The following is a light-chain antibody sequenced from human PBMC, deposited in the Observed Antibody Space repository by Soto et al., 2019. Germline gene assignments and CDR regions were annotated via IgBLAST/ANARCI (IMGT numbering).Light chain of an antibody. CDR2: AAS. Sequence: EIQMTQSPSSLSVSVGDRVTITCRASQSISSYLNWYQHRPGKAPRLLIYAASSFQSGVPSRFSGSESGTDFTLTISSLQPEDFATYYCQQSYNGPITFGQGTRLEIK. V-gene: IGKV1-39*01. CDR1: QSISSY. CDR3: QQSYNGPIT. J-gene: IGKJ5*01.